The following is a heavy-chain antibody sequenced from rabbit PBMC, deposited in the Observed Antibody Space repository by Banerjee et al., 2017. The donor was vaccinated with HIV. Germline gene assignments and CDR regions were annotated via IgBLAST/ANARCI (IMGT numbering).Heavy chain of an antibody. CDR2: IDPVFGST. CDR1: GFSFSSNEY. V-gene: IGHV1S40*01. Sequence: QSLEESGGDLVKPGASLTLTCIASGFSFSSNEYMCWVRQAPGKGLEWIGYIDPVFGSTYYASWVNGRFSISRENTQNTVSLQMNSLTAADTATYFCARGGGLWGPGTLVTVS. CDR3: ARGGGL. J-gene: IGHJ4*01.